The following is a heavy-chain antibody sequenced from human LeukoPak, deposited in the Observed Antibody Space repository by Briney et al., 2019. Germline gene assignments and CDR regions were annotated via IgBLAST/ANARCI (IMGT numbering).Heavy chain of an antibody. CDR3: ARENRPPPRNYYDSSGYPNWFDP. V-gene: IGHV1-24*01. Sequence: ASVKVSCKVSGYTLTELSMHWVRQAPGKGLEWMGGFDPEDGETIYAQKFQGRVTMTEDTSTDTAYMELSSLRSEDTAVYYCARENRPPPRNYYDSSGYPNWFDPWGQGTLVTVSS. CDR2: FDPEDGET. J-gene: IGHJ5*02. CDR1: GYTLTELS. D-gene: IGHD3-22*01.